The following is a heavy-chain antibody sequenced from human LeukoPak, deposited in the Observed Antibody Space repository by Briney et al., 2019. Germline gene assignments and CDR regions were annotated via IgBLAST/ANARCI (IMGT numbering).Heavy chain of an antibody. D-gene: IGHD2-15*01. CDR3: ARRLPSIAALDY. CDR1: GGSLSSGGYY. J-gene: IGHJ4*02. V-gene: IGHV4-31*03. Sequence: SETLSLTCTVSGGSLSSGGYYWRWLRQHPGKGLEWVGYIYYSGNTYYTPSLKSRVTMSVDTSKNQFSLNLSSVTAADTAVYYCARRLPSIAALDYWGQGILVTVSS. CDR2: IYYSGNT.